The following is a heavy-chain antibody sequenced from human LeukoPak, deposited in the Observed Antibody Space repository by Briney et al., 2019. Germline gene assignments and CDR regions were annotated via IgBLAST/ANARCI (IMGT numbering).Heavy chain of an antibody. J-gene: IGHJ5*02. V-gene: IGHV4-61*02. CDR3: ARHYYYDGWFDP. Sequence: PSETLSLTCTVSGGSITSGSYYWSWIRQPAGKGLEWIGRIDASGSTNYNPSLKSRVTISVDTSKNQFSLKLSSVTAADTAVYYCARHYYYDGWFDPWGQGTLVTVSS. CDR1: GGSITSGSYY. CDR2: IDASGST. D-gene: IGHD3-22*01.